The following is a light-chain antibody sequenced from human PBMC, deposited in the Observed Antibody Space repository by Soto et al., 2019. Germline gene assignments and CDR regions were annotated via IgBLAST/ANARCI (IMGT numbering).Light chain of an antibody. CDR2: DAS. J-gene: IGKJ3*01. V-gene: IGKV3-11*01. CDR1: QSINSY. CDR3: QQRGSWPPFT. Sequence: EIVLTQSPATLSLSPGERATLSCRASQSINSYLAWYQQKPGQAPRLLIYDASNRATGIPARFSGSGSGTDFTLTISSLETEDFAVYYCQQRGSWPPFTFGPGTKVDI.